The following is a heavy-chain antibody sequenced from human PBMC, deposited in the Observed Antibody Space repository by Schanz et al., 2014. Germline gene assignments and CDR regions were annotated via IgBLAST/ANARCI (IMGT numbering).Heavy chain of an antibody. CDR2: INPTTGNP. CDR3: ARARYGLDV. V-gene: IGHV7-4-1*02. CDR1: GYIFSSYA. Sequence: QVQLVQSGSELKKPGASVKVSCKASGYIFSSYAIHWVRQAPGQGLEWMGWINPTTGNPGYAQGFTGRFVFSFDTPVSTAYLQLSGIQAEDTAIYYCARARYGLDVWGQGTTVTVSS. J-gene: IGHJ6*02.